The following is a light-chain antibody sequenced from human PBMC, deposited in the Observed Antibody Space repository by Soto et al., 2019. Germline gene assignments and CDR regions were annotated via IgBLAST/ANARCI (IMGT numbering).Light chain of an antibody. CDR2: AVS. CDR3: SSYTTSSSLLYV. Sequence: QSALTQPGSVSGSPGQSVTISCTGTSSDVGGYNYVSWYQQHPGKAPKLMIYAVSNRPSGVSTRFSGSKSGNTASLTISGLQAADEEDYHCSSYTTSSSLLYVFGTGTKLTVL. V-gene: IGLV2-14*01. CDR1: SSDVGGYNY. J-gene: IGLJ1*01.